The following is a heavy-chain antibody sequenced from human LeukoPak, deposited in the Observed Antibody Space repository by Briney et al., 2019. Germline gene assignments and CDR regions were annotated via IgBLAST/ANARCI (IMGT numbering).Heavy chain of an antibody. J-gene: IGHJ5*02. CDR2: IIPIFGTA. Sequence: SVKVSCKASGGTFSSYAISWVRQAPGQGLEWMGGIIPIFGTANYAQKFQGRVTITADESTSTAYMELSSLRSEDTAVYYCAHAVRGVTNWFDPWGQGTLVTVSP. CDR3: AHAVRGVTNWFDP. V-gene: IGHV1-69*13. CDR1: GGTFSSYA. D-gene: IGHD3-10*01.